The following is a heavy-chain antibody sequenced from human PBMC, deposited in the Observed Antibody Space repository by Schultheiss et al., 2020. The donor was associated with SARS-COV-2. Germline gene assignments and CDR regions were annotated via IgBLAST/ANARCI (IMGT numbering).Heavy chain of an antibody. V-gene: IGHV3-23*01. CDR1: GFTFSSYA. Sequence: GESLKISCAASGFTFSSYAMSWVRQAPGKGLEWVSAISGSGGSTYYADSVKGRFTISRENAKNSLYLQMNSLRAGDTAVYYCARDRRIGGYYYYYGMDVWGQGTTVTVSS. CDR3: ARDRRIGGYYYYYGMDV. J-gene: IGHJ6*02. D-gene: IGHD6-6*01. CDR2: ISGSGGST.